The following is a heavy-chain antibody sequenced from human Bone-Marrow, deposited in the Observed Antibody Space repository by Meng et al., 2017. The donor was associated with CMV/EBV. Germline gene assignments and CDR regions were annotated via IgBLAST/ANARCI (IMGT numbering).Heavy chain of an antibody. Sequence: GESLKISCAASGFTFSSYEMNWVRQAPGKGLEWVSYISSSGSTIYYADSVKGRFTISRDNAKNSLYLQMNSPRDEDTAVYYCARGGGYCSSTSCYYFNYYYYYGMDVWGQGTTVTVSS. V-gene: IGHV3-48*03. CDR2: ISSSGSTI. J-gene: IGHJ6*02. CDR1: GFTFSSYE. D-gene: IGHD2-2*01. CDR3: ARGGGYCSSTSCYYFNYYYYYGMDV.